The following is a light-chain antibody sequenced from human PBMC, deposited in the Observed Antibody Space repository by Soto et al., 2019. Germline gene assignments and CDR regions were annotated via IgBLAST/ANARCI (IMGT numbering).Light chain of an antibody. V-gene: IGKV3-20*01. CDR3: QQYGRSPPIT. CDR1: QTVSSSY. CDR2: GVS. J-gene: IGKJ5*01. Sequence: IVLTQSPGTLSLSPGERATLSCRASQTVSSSYLAWYQQKPGQAPRLLIYGVSSRATGIPDRFSGSGSGTDFTLTISRLEPEDFAVYYCQQYGRSPPITFGQGTR.